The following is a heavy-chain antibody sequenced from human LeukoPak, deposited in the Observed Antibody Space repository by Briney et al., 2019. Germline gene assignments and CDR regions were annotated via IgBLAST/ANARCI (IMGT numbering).Heavy chain of an antibody. Sequence: GGSLRLSCAASKFSFSSYWMHWVRQAPGKGLVWVSRINSDGSRTNYADSVKGRFTISRDNAKNTLYLQMSSLRAEDTAVYYCTRDLVGATSDFWGQGTLVTVSS. CDR1: KFSFSSYW. CDR3: TRDLVGATSDF. D-gene: IGHD1-26*01. J-gene: IGHJ4*02. V-gene: IGHV3-74*01. CDR2: INSDGSRT.